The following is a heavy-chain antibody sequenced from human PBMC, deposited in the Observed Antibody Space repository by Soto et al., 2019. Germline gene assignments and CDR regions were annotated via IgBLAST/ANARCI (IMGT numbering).Heavy chain of an antibody. CDR1: GFTFSSYA. V-gene: IGHV3-23*01. CDR2: ISGSGGST. CDR3: AKGIDSSGWINYFEY. D-gene: IGHD6-19*01. Sequence: GGSLRLSCAASGFTFSSYAMSWVRQAPGKGLEWVSAISGSGGSTYYADSVKGRFTISRDNSKNTLYLQMNSLRAEDTAVYYCAKGIDSSGWINYFEYWGQGTLVTVSS. J-gene: IGHJ4*02.